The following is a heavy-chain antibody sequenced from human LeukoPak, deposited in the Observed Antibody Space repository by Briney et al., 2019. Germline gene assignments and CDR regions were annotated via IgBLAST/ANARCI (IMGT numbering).Heavy chain of an antibody. Sequence: SVKVSCKASGGTFSSYAISWVRQAPGQGLEWMGGIIPIFGTANYAQKFQGRVTITADESTSTAYMELSSLRSEDTAVYYCAAHSESYYAFDIWGQGTMVTVSS. CDR3: AAHSESYYAFDI. V-gene: IGHV1-69*13. J-gene: IGHJ3*02. CDR1: GGTFSSYA. D-gene: IGHD1-26*01. CDR2: IIPIFGTA.